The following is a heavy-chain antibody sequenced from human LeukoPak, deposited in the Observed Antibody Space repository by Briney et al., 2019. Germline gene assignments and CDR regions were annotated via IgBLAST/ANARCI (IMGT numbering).Heavy chain of an antibody. CDR2: IRYDGSHK. CDR1: GFSFSSYG. D-gene: IGHD3-9*01. J-gene: IGHJ4*02. Sequence: GGSLRLSCAASGFSFSSYGMHWVRQAPGKGLEWVAFIRYDGSHKYYADSVKGRFTISRDNSKNTLYLQMNSLRAEDTAVYYCAKDGFDWLLIQWGQGTLVTVSS. V-gene: IGHV3-30*02. CDR3: AKDGFDWLLIQ.